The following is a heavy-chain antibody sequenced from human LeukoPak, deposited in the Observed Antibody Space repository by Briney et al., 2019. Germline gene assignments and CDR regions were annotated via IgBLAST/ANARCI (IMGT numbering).Heavy chain of an antibody. J-gene: IGHJ4*02. Sequence: GGSLRLSCAASGFTFDDYAMHWVRQAPGKGLEWVAGISWNSGSIGYADSVKGRFTISRDNAKNSLYLQMNSLRAEDTALYYCAKDLFTMVRGVLKSWGQGTLVTVSS. CDR3: AKDLFTMVRGVLKS. V-gene: IGHV3-9*01. CDR2: ISWNSGSI. CDR1: GFTFDDYA. D-gene: IGHD3-10*01.